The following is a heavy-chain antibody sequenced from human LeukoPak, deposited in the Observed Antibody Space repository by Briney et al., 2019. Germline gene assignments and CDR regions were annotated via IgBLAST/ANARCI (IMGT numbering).Heavy chain of an antibody. CDR3: ARGEGLRYFDWLLYFDY. CDR2: INPSGGST. V-gene: IGHV1-46*01. CDR1: GDTFTSYY. D-gene: IGHD3-9*01. J-gene: IGHJ4*02. Sequence: ASVKVSCKASGDTFTSYYMHWVRQAPGQGLEWMGIINPSGGSTSYAQKFQGRVTMTRDTSTSTVYMELSSLRSEDTAVYYCARGEGLRYFDWLLYFDYWGQGTLVTVSS.